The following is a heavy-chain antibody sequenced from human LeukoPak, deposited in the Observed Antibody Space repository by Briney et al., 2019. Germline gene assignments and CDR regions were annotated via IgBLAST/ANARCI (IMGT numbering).Heavy chain of an antibody. CDR2: IRNKDNNYAK. CDR1: GFIFSGST. Sequence: GGSLRLSCAASGFIFSGSTIQWVRQASGKGLEWVGRIRNKDNNYAKAYVASVKGRFTFSRDDSKNTAYLQMNSLKTEDTGVYYCTRRDYGDILTGPDVWGKGTTVTVSS. D-gene: IGHD3-9*01. V-gene: IGHV3-73*01. J-gene: IGHJ6*04. CDR3: TRRDYGDILTGPDV.